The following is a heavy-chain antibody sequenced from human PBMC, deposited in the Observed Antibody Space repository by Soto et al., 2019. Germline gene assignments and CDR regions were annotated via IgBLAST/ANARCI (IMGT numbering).Heavy chain of an antibody. Sequence: PGGSLRLSCAASGFTFSSYAMSWVRQAPGKGLEWVSAISGSGGSTYYADSVKGRFTISRDNSKNTLYLQMNSLRAEDTAVYYCARTPYDTQAPGYFDYWGQGTLVTVSS. CDR2: ISGSGGST. D-gene: IGHD3-22*01. CDR1: GFTFSSYA. V-gene: IGHV3-23*01. CDR3: ARTPYDTQAPGYFDY. J-gene: IGHJ4*02.